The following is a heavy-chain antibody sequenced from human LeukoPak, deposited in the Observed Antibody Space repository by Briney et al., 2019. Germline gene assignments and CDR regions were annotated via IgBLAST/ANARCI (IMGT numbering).Heavy chain of an antibody. V-gene: IGHV3-21*01. CDR1: GFTFSTYG. CDR3: ASPRGYYGSGSYYFDY. CDR2: ISSSSSYI. D-gene: IGHD3-10*01. Sequence: PGGSLRLSCAASGFTFSTYGMNWVRQAPGKGLEWVSSISSSSSYIYYADSVKGRFTISRDNAKNSLYLQMNSLRAEDTAVYYCASPRGYYGSGSYYFDYWGQGTLVTVSS. J-gene: IGHJ4*02.